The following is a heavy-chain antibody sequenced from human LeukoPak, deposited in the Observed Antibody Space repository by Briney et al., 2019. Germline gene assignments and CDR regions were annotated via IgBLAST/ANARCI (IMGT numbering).Heavy chain of an antibody. J-gene: IGHJ4*02. CDR1: GFTFSNYW. CDR3: AKDSWYSSSWAFDY. V-gene: IGHV3-74*01. D-gene: IGHD6-13*01. Sequence: SGGSLRLSCAASGFTFSNYWMHWVRQAPGKGLVWVSRINSDGSSTSYADSVKGRFTISRDNAKNTLYLQMNSLRAEDIALYYCAKDSWYSSSWAFDYWGQGTLVTVSS. CDR2: INSDGSST.